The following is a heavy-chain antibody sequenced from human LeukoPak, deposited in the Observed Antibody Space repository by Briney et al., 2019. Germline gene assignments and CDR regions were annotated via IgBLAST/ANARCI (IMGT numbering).Heavy chain of an antibody. CDR1: GFNFSNYA. CDR3: AKARAAVVEAAINY. V-gene: IGHV3-23*05. Sequence: GGSLRFSCAASGFNFSNYAMTWVRQAPGKGLEWVSTVNSNDRPYYADSVKGRFTISRDNSKNTLYLQMNTLRVEDTALYYCAKARAAVVEAAINYWGQGILVTVSP. D-gene: IGHD2-15*01. CDR2: VNSNDRP. J-gene: IGHJ4*02.